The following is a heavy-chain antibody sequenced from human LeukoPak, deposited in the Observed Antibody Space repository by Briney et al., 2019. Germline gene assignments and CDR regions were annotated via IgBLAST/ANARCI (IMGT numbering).Heavy chain of an antibody. CDR3: ARGRSSSWYGSWFDP. V-gene: IGHV4-34*01. J-gene: IGHJ5*02. D-gene: IGHD6-13*01. CDR1: GGSFSGYY. CDR2: INHSGST. Sequence: PSETLSLTCAVYGGSFSGYYWSWIRQPPGKGLEWIGKINHSGSTNYNPSLKSRVTISVDTSKNRFSLKLSSVTAADTAVYYCARGRSSSWYGSWFDPWGQGTLVTVSS.